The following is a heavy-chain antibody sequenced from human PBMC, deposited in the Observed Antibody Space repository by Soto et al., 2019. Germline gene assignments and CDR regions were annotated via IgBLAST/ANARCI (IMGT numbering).Heavy chain of an antibody. J-gene: IGHJ4*02. CDR1: GYTFTSYY. V-gene: IGHV1-46*01. Sequence: QVQLEQSGAEVKKPGASMKVSCQASGYTFTSYYIHWVRQAPGQGLEWMGVSHVGPDTTMYAQKFQGRVTMTRDTSTSTVYMELSSLISEDTAVYFCARGSSGTQYFDYWGQGTLVTVSS. CDR3: ARGSSGTQYFDY. CDR2: SHVGPDTT. D-gene: IGHD6-19*01.